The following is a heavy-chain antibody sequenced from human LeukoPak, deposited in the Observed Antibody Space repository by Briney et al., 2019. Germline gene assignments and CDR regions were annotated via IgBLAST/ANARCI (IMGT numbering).Heavy chain of an antibody. V-gene: IGHV3-7*01. Sequence: PGGSLSLSCAVSGFDFSGYWMTWVRQAPGKGLEWVATMNHEGSETYYLHSVKGRFTISRDNAENSLYLLMNGLRPEDMALYYCVRGGRATFDAWGQGTLVTVSS. J-gene: IGHJ4*02. D-gene: IGHD5-12*01. CDR3: VRGGRATFDA. CDR2: MNHEGSET. CDR1: GFDFSGYW.